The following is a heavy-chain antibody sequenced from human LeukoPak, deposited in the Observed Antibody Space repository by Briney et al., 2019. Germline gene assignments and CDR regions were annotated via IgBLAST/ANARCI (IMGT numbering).Heavy chain of an antibody. CDR2: ISSNGGST. Sequence: GGSLRLSCAASGFTFSSYAMHWVRQAPGKGLEHVSAISSNGGSTYYANSVKGRFTISRDNSKNTLYLQMGSLRAEDMAVYYCARGRGLYSSSTSCSSFDYWGQGTLVTVSS. CDR1: GFTFSSYA. J-gene: IGHJ4*02. D-gene: IGHD2-2*01. V-gene: IGHV3-64*01. CDR3: ARGRGLYSSSTSCSSFDY.